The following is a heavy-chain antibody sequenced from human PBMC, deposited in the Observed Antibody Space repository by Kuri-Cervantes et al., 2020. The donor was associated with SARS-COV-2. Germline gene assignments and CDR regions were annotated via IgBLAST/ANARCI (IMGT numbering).Heavy chain of an antibody. J-gene: IGHJ4*02. D-gene: IGHD6-13*01. CDR1: GFTFSSYG. V-gene: IGHV3-30*02. CDR3: AKDWKVASRDNSPWYYLDY. CDR2: IRYDGSNK. Sequence: SCAASGFTFSSYGMHWVRQAPGKGLEWVAFIRYDGSNKYYADSVKGRFTISRDNSKNTLYLQMNSLSPEDTALYYCAKDWKVASRDNSPWYYLDYWGQGTLVTVSS.